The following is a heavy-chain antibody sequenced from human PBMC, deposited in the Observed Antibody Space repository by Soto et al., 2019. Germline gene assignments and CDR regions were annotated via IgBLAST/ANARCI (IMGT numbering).Heavy chain of an antibody. V-gene: IGHV1-18*01. J-gene: IGHJ6*02. CDR1: GYSFTSYG. Sequence: QVQLVQSAGEVKKPGASVKVSCKASGYSFTSYGISWVRRAPGQGLEWMGWISPYNGHTQFVERLKGRVTMNTDTSTKTAYMELRNLRSDDTAHYYCARDLTIVPATHPRLENYGMDVWGQGTTVIVSS. CDR2: ISPYNGHT. D-gene: IGHD2-2*01. CDR3: ARDLTIVPATHPRLENYGMDV.